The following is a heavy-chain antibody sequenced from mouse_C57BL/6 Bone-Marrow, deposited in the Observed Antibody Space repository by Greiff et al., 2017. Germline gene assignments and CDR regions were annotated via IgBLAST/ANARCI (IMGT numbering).Heavy chain of an antibody. J-gene: IGHJ3*01. CDR2: ISDGGSYT. V-gene: IGHV5-4*01. D-gene: IGHD2-3*01. Sequence: EVQLVESGGGLVKPGGSLKLSCAASGFTFSSYAMSWVRQTPEKRLEWVATISDGGSYTYYPDNVKGRFTISRDNAKNNLYLQMSHLKSKDTAMYYCARDDGYSPRFAYWGQGTLVTVSA. CDR3: ARDDGYSPRFAY. CDR1: GFTFSSYA.